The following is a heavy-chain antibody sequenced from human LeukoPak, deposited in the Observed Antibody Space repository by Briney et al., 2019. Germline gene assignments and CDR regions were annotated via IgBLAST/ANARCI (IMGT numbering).Heavy chain of an antibody. Sequence: ASVKVSCKASGYTFTSYAISWVRQATGQGLEWMGWINPNSGGTNYAQKFQGRVTMTRDTSISTAYMELSRLRSGDTAVYYCASGQYYFDYWGQGTLVTVSS. CDR1: GYTFTSYA. CDR2: INPNSGGT. V-gene: IGHV1-2*02. J-gene: IGHJ4*02. CDR3: ASGQYYFDY.